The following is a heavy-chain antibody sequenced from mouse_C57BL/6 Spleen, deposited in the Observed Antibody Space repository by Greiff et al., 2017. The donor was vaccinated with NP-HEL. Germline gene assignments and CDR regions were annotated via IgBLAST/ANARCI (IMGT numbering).Heavy chain of an antibody. CDR2: ISNGGGST. D-gene: IGHD4-1*01. CDR1: GFTFSDYY. CDR3: ARGTGTGVFDY. J-gene: IGHJ2*01. Sequence: EVKLVESGGGLVQPGGSLKLSCAASGFTFSDYYMYWVRQTPEKRLEWVAYISNGGGSTYYPDTVKGRFTISRDNAKNTLYLQMSRLKSEDTAMYYCARGTGTGVFDYWGQGTTLTVSS. V-gene: IGHV5-12*01.